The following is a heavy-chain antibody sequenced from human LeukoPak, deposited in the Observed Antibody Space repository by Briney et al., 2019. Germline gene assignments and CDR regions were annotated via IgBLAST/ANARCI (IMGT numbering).Heavy chain of an antibody. CDR2: INPSGGST. CDR3: APYYYDSSGHYSPVDY. CDR1: GYTFTSYY. D-gene: IGHD3-22*01. J-gene: IGHJ4*02. V-gene: IGHV1-46*01. Sequence: ASVKVSCKASGYTFTSYYMHWVRQAPGQGLEWMGIINPSGGSTSYAQKFQGRVTMTRDTSTSTVYMELSSLRSEDTAVYYCAPYYYDSSGHYSPVDYWGQGTLVTVSS.